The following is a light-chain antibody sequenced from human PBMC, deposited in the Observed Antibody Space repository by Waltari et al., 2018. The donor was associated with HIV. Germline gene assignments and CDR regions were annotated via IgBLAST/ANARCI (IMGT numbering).Light chain of an antibody. CDR1: QIISSN. V-gene: IGKV3-15*01. CDR3: QQYNNWPPLT. Sequence: EIVMTQSPATLSVSPGERATLSCRTSQIISSNLAWYHQKPGQAPRLLIYGASTRATGIPARFSGSGSGTEFTLTISSLQSEDFAVYYCQQYNNWPPLTFGGGTKVEIK. CDR2: GAS. J-gene: IGKJ4*01.